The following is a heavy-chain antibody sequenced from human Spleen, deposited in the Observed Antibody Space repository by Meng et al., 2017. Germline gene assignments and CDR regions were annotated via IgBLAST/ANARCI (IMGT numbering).Heavy chain of an antibody. CDR3: ARGPTTMAHDFDY. CDR2: INHSGST. Sequence: HVQLQKWGAGLLKPSETLSLTCVVSGGSFSDYYWSWSRQPPGKGLEWIGEINHSGSTNYNPSLESRATISVDTSQNNLSLKLSSVTAADSAVYYCARGPTTMAHDFDYWGQGTLVTVSS. V-gene: IGHV4-34*01. D-gene: IGHD4-11*01. J-gene: IGHJ4*02. CDR1: GGSFSDYY.